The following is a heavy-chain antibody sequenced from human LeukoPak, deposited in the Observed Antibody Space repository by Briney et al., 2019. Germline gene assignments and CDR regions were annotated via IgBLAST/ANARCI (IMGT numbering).Heavy chain of an antibody. Sequence: GGSLRLSCAASGFTFSSYSMNWVRQAPGKGLEWVSSISSSSSYIYYADSVKGRFTISRDNAKNSLYLQMNSLRAEDTAVYYCASSTYYYDSSGYYTRQAFDYWGQGTLVTVSS. J-gene: IGHJ4*02. V-gene: IGHV3-21*01. CDR3: ASSTYYYDSSGYYTRQAFDY. CDR1: GFTFSSYS. D-gene: IGHD3-22*01. CDR2: ISSSSSYI.